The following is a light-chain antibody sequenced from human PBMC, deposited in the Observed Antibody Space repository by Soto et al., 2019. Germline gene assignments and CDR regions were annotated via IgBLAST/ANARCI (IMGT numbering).Light chain of an antibody. J-gene: IGKJ5*01. CDR3: QQYGSSPLT. V-gene: IGKV3-20*01. CDR2: GAS. CDR1: QSVSSSY. Sequence: EIVLTQSPGTLSLSPGERATLSCRASQSVSSSYLTWYQQKGGQAPRLLIYGASSRATDTPDRFSGSGSGTDFTLTISRLEPEDFAVYYCQQYGSSPLTFGQGTRLEI.